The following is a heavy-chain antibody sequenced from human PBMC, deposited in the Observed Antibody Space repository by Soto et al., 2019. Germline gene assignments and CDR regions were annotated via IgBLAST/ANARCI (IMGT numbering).Heavy chain of an antibody. CDR2: IYYSGST. CDR3: ARGVPRGYDFWSGYPPFDY. Sequence: PSETLSLTCTVSGGSISRYYWSWIRQPPGKGLEWIGYIYYSGSTNYNPSLKSRVTISVDTSKNQFSLKLSSVTAADTAVYYCARGVPRGYDFWSGYPPFDYWGQGTLVTVSS. CDR1: GGSISRYY. V-gene: IGHV4-59*01. D-gene: IGHD3-3*01. J-gene: IGHJ4*02.